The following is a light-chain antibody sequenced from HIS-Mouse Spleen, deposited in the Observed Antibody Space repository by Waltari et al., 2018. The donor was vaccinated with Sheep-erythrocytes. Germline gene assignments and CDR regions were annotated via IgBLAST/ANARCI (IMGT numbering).Light chain of an antibody. CDR2: EVS. Sequence: QSALTQPASVSGSPGQSIPITSTGTNCDLGRYNIVPWYQQHPGNAPKLMIYEVSKRPSGVYNRFSGSKSGNTASLTISGLQAEDEADYYCCSYAGSSTPWVFGGGTKLTVL. J-gene: IGLJ3*02. CDR1: NCDLGRYNI. V-gene: IGLV2-23*02. CDR3: CSYAGSSTPWV.